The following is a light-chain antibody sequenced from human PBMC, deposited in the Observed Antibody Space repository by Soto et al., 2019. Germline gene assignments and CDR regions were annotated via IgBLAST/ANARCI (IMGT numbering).Light chain of an antibody. CDR3: QQNYSNPLT. Sequence: DIQMTQSPSSMSASVGDRAPITCRASQTISSYLNWYQQTPGKAPKLLIYAASSLQSGVPSRFSGSGSGTDFTLTISSLQPEDFETYYCQQNYSNPLTFGGGTKVDIK. CDR2: AAS. J-gene: IGKJ4*01. V-gene: IGKV1-39*01. CDR1: QTISSY.